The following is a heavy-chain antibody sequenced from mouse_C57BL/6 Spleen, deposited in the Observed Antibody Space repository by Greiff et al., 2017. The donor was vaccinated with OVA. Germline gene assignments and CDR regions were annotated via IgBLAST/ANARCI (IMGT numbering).Heavy chain of an antibody. CDR2: IDPNSGGT. CDR1: GYTFTSYW. V-gene: IGHV1-72*01. J-gene: IGHJ4*01. D-gene: IGHD2-3*01. Sequence: VQLQQPGAELVKPGASVKLSCKASGYTFTSYWMHWVKQRPGRGLEWIGRIDPNSGGTKYNEKFKSKATLTADKPSSTAYMQLSSLPSEDSAVYYCAREDGYNHYAMDYWGQGTSVTVSA. CDR3: AREDGYNHYAMDY.